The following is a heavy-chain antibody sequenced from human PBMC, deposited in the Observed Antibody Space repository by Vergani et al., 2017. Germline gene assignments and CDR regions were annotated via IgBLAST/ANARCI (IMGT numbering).Heavy chain of an antibody. CDR1: GFTFSSYA. V-gene: IGHV3-23*01. Sequence: EVQLLESGGGLVQPGGSLRLSCAASGFTFSSYAMSWVRQAPGKGLEWVSATRGSGGSTYYADSVKGRFTISTDNSKNTLYLQMKSLRAEDTAVYYCAKEKSPAYYDSSGPTSVWGQGTLVTVSS. J-gene: IGHJ4*02. CDR3: AKEKSPAYYDSSGPTSV. D-gene: IGHD3-22*01. CDR2: TRGSGGST.